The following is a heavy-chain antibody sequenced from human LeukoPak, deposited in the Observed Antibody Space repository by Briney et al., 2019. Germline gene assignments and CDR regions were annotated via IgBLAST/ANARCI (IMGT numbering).Heavy chain of an antibody. D-gene: IGHD1-1*01. CDR3: AKLTTGRGSYYFDY. CDR2: FDPEDGET. V-gene: IGHV1-24*01. CDR1: GYTLTELS. Sequence: GASVKVSFKVSGYTLTELSMHWVRQAPGKGLEWMGGFDPEDGETIYAQKFQGRVTMTEDTSTDTAYMELSSLRSEDTAVYYCAKLTTGRGSYYFDYWGQGTLVTVSS. J-gene: IGHJ4*02.